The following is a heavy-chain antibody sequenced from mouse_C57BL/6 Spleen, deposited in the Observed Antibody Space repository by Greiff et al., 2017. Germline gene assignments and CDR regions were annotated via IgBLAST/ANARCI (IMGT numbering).Heavy chain of an antibody. CDR2: ISSGSSTI. CDR3: AGTYDYDGDWYFDV. V-gene: IGHV5-17*01. CDR1: GFTFSDYG. D-gene: IGHD2-4*01. Sequence: EVNVVESGGGLVKPGGSLKLSCAASGFTFSDYGMHWVRQAPEKGLEWVAYISSGSSTIYYADTVKGRFTISRDNTKNTLFLQMTSLRSEDTAMYYCAGTYDYDGDWYFDVWGTGTTVTVSS. J-gene: IGHJ1*03.